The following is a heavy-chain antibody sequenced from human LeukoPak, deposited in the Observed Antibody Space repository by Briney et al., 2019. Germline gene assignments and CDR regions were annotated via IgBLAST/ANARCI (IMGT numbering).Heavy chain of an antibody. CDR2: ISRSGSTI. J-gene: IGHJ3*02. Sequence: GGSLRLSCAASGFTFSSYEMNWVRQAPGKGLEWVSYISRSGSTIYYADSVKGRFIISRDNAKNSLYLQMNSLRAEDTAVYYCAREGGSSLFPDAFDIWGQGTMVTVSS. D-gene: IGHD6-6*01. CDR1: GFTFSSYE. V-gene: IGHV3-48*03. CDR3: AREGGSSLFPDAFDI.